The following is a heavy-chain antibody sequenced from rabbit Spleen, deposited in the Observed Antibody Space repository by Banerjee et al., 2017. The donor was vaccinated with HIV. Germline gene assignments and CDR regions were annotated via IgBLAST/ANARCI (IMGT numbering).Heavy chain of an antibody. V-gene: IGHV1S47*01. CDR1: GFDFSSYG. Sequence: QEQVVESGGGLVQPGGSLKVSCKASGFDFSSYGVSWVRQVPGKGLEWIGYIDPVFGITYYANWVNGRFTISRDNAQNTLFLQLNSLTAADTATYFCVREVAAKFNLWAQAPWSPS. J-gene: IGHJ4*01. CDR3: VREVAAKFNL. CDR2: IDPVFGIT. D-gene: IGHD4-1*01.